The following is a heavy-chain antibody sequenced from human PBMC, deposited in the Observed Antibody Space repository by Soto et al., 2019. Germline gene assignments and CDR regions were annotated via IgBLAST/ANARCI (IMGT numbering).Heavy chain of an antibody. D-gene: IGHD3-3*01. V-gene: IGHV3-49*04. Sequence: HPGGSLRLSCTASGFIFGDYAMSWVRQAPGKGLEWVTFIRNRAYGGTPEHAASVKGRFTISRDDSKSIAYLQMDSLKTEDTAVYYCTRGHFWSGYWVHDYWGQGTLVTVSS. CDR3: TRGHFWSGYWVHDY. CDR1: GFIFGDYA. CDR2: IRNRAYGGTP. J-gene: IGHJ4*02.